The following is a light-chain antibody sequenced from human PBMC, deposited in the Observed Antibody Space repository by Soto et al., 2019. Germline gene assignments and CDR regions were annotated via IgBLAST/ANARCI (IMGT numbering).Light chain of an antibody. CDR2: DXX. CDR1: SSNIGGNS. CDR3: GSWDSSLSAYV. V-gene: IGLV1-51*01. J-gene: IGLJ1*01. Sequence: QSVLTQPPSVSAAPGQKVTISCSGSSSNIGGNSVSWYQQLPGTAPKLLIYDXXXRPSGIPDRFSGSKSGTSATLGITGFQTGDEADYYCGSWDSSLSAYVFGTGTKVTVL.